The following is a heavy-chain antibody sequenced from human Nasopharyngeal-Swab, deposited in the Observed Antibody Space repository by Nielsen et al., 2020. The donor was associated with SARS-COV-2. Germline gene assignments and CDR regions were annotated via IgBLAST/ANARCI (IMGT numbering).Heavy chain of an antibody. CDR3: ARDRGDLRKYHFDS. Sequence: SETLSLTCTVSGGSITNNDYYWGWMRQPPGKGLEWIGSIYHSGITYYNPSLESRVTISVDTSKNQFSLNLRSVTAADTAVYYCARDRGDLRKYHFDSWGQGTQIAVSS. CDR1: GGSITNNDYY. J-gene: IGHJ4*02. V-gene: IGHV4-39*07. D-gene: IGHD2-2*01. CDR2: IYHSGIT.